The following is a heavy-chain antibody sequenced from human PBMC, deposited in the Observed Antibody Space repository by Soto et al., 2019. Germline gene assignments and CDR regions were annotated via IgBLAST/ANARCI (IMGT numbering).Heavy chain of an antibody. D-gene: IGHD3-3*01. Sequence: GGSLRLSCAASGFTFSRYGMHWVRQAPGKWLEWVAVISYDGSNKYYADSVKGRFTISRDNSKNTLYLQMNSLRAEDTAVYYCAKSPAVFGVVIIRDCMGGWGQGTTFTVSS. CDR1: GFTFSRYG. CDR2: ISYDGSNK. J-gene: IGHJ6*01. V-gene: IGHV3-30*18. CDR3: AKSPAVFGVVIIRDCMGG.